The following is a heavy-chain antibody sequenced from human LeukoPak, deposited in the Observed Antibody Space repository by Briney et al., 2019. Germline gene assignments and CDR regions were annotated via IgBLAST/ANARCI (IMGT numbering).Heavy chain of an antibody. CDR2: ISTVGTT. J-gene: IGHJ6*02. CDR1: GGSISTGSYY. D-gene: IGHD1-14*01. CDR3: ARESFPLSRGGTWYYLGVEV. Sequence: PSQTLSLTCTVSGGSISTGSYYWNWIRQPAGKGLEWIGRISTVGTTNYNPSLKSRVSISMDTSKNQLSLRLTSVTAADTAVYYCARESFPLSRGGTWYYLGVEVWGQGTTVTVSS. V-gene: IGHV4-61*02.